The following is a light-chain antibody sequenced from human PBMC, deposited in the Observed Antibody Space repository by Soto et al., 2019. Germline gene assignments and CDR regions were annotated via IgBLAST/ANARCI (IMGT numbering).Light chain of an antibody. CDR1: QSVRNNY. Sequence: EIVLTQSPGTLSLSPGERAPLSCRASQSVRNNYLAWYQQKPGQAPRFLIYGASTRATGIPDRFSGGGSGTDFTLTISRLEPEDFAVYYCQQFGSYPLTVGGGTKVDNK. CDR3: QQFGSYPLT. CDR2: GAS. V-gene: IGKV3-20*01. J-gene: IGKJ4*01.